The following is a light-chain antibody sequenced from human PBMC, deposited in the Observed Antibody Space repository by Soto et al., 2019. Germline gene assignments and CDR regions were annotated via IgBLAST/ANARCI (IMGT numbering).Light chain of an antibody. CDR1: SSNIGNNY. CDR3: GTWDSILSAPNGV. V-gene: IGLV1-51*01. J-gene: IGLJ3*02. CDR2: DNN. Sequence: QSVLTQPPSVSAAPGQKVTISCSGSSSNIGNNYVSWYQQLPGTAPKLLIYDNNKRPSGIPDRFSGSKSGTSATLGITGLQTGDEADYYCGTWDSILSAPNGVFGGGTKLTVL.